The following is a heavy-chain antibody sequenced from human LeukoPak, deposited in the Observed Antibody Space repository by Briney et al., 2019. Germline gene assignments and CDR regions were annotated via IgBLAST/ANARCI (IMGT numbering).Heavy chain of an antibody. CDR1: GASINTSNW. D-gene: IGHD3-9*01. CDR2: IYHSRST. Sequence: SETLSLTCAVSGASINTSNWWSWVRQPPGKGLEWIGEIYHSRSTNYNPSLGGRVTMSVDKSKNQFSLKLTSVTAADTAVYYCARDYDVLSGNYFDCWGQGTLVTVSS. V-gene: IGHV4-4*02. CDR3: ARDYDVLSGNYFDC. J-gene: IGHJ4*02.